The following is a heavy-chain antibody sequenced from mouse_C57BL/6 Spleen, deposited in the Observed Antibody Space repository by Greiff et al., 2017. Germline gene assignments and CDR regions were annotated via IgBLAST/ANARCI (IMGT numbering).Heavy chain of an antibody. V-gene: IGHV6-3*01. CDR2: LRLKSDNYAT. D-gene: IGHD3-3*01. Sequence: EVKLEESGGGLVQPGGSMTLSCVASGFTFSNYWMNWVRQSPETGLEWVAQLRLKSDNYATHYAESVKGRFTISRDDSKSSVYLQMNNLRAEDTGIYYCTESDLGQDYWGQGTTLTVSS. CDR3: TESDLGQDY. J-gene: IGHJ2*01. CDR1: GFTFSNYW.